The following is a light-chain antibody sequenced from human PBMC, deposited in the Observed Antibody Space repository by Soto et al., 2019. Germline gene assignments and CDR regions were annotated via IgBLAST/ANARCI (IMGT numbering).Light chain of an antibody. J-gene: IGLJ1*01. CDR1: STNIGDYNY. CDR3: ISYASSGTLYV. CDR2: GVS. Sequence: QSALTQPASVSGSPGQSITISCTGTSTNIGDYNYVSWYQQLPGKAPKLMIYGVSNRPLGVSNRFSGSKSGNTASLTISGLQAEDEADYFCISYASSGTLYVFGSATKLTVL. V-gene: IGLV2-14*01.